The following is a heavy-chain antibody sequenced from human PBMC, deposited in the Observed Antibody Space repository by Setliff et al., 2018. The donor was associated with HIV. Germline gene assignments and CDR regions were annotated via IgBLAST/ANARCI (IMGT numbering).Heavy chain of an antibody. D-gene: IGHD6-6*01. CDR1: GYSFNNEG. J-gene: IGHJ4*02. V-gene: IGHV1-18*01. CDR3: SRDAPGNTEAAPGY. CDR2: IRAYNGNT. Sequence: ASENVPYKPSGYSFNNEGISWLRQAPGHGLEWMGYIRAYNGNTKYAPKLQGRVTLTTDTSTSTAYMELRSLRSDDAAVYYCSRDAPGNTEAAPGYWGQGTLVTVSS.